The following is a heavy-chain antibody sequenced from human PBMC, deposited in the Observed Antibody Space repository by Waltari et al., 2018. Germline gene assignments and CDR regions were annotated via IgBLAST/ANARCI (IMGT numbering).Heavy chain of an antibody. CDR1: GYSISSGYY. CDR2: IYHSGST. V-gene: IGHV4-38-2*01. Sequence: QVQLQESGPGLVKPSATLSLTCAVSGYSISSGYYWGWIRQPPGKGLEWIGSIYHSGSTYYNPSLKSRVTISVDTSKNQFSLKLSSVTAADTAVYYCARREQWLVFAFDIWGQGTMVTVSS. J-gene: IGHJ3*02. D-gene: IGHD6-19*01. CDR3: ARREQWLVFAFDI.